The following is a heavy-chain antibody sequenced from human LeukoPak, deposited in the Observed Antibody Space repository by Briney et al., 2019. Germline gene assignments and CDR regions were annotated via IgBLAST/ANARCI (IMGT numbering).Heavy chain of an antibody. J-gene: IGHJ3*02. D-gene: IGHD3-3*01. Sequence: GGSLRLPCAASGFTYSSCAMTWVRQAPGKGLEWVSLISSSGGSTYYADSVEGRFTISRDNSKNTLYLQMNSLRAEDTAVYYCAKVEWPDAFSIWGQGTMVTVSS. V-gene: IGHV3-23*01. CDR3: AKVEWPDAFSI. CDR1: GFTYSSCA. CDR2: ISSSGGST.